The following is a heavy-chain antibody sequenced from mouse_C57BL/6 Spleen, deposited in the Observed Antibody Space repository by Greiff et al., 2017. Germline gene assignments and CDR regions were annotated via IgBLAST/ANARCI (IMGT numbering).Heavy chain of an antibody. CDR2: ISNLAYSI. Sequence: VQLKESGGGLVQPGGSLKLSCAASGFTFSDYGMAWVRQAPRKGPEWVAFISNLAYSIYYADTVTGRFTISRENAKNTLYLEMSSLRSEDTAMYYCARVYYGSSYWYFDAWGTGTTVTVSS. J-gene: IGHJ1*03. V-gene: IGHV5-15*01. CDR3: ARVYYGSSYWYFDA. CDR1: GFTFSDYG. D-gene: IGHD1-1*01.